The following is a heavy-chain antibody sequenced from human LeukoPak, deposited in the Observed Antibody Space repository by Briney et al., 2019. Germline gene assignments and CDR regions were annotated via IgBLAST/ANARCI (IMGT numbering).Heavy chain of an antibody. V-gene: IGHV4-30-4*08. CDR3: ARVGFGELLLGEDFDY. D-gene: IGHD3-10*01. J-gene: IGHJ4*02. CDR2: IYYSGST. Sequence: LRLSCAASGFTFSSYAMSWVRQAPGKGLEWIGYIYYSGSTYYNPSLKSRVTISVDTSKNQFSLKLSSVTAADTAVYYCARVGFGELLLGEDFDYWGQGTLVTVSS. CDR1: GFTFSSYA.